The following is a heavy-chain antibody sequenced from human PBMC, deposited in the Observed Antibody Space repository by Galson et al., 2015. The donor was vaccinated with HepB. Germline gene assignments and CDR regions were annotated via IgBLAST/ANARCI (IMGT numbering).Heavy chain of an antibody. V-gene: IGHV1-69*02. J-gene: IGHJ4*02. Sequence: SVKVSCKASGGTFSSYTISWVRQAPGQGLEWMGRIIPILGIANYAQKFQGRVTITADKSTSTAYMELSSLRSEDTAVYYCARMGVGCSGGSCYTDFDYWGQGTLVTVSS. CDR3: ARMGVGCSGGSCYTDFDY. D-gene: IGHD2-15*01. CDR1: GGTFSSYT. CDR2: IIPILGIA.